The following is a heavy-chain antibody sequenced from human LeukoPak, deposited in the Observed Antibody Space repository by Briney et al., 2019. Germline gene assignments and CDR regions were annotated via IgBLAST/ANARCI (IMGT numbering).Heavy chain of an antibody. CDR1: GFTFSDYY. CDR2: ISSSGSTI. Sequence: GGSLRLSCAASGFTFSDYYMSWIRQAPGKGLEWVSYISSSGSTIYYADSVKGRFTISRDDAKNSLYLQMNSLRAEDTAVYYCARGITIFGVVSYFDYWGQGTLVTVSS. J-gene: IGHJ4*02. CDR3: ARGITIFGVVSYFDY. D-gene: IGHD3-3*01. V-gene: IGHV3-11*01.